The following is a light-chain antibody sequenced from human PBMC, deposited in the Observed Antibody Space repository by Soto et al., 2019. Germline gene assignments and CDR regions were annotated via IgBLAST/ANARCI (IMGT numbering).Light chain of an antibody. Sequence: DIQMTQSPSSLSASVGDRVTITCRASQSVSIYLNWHQQKPGKAPKLLIFTASSLQSGVPSRFSGSGSGTDFTLTISGLQPEDFGTYYCQQSSSSPQTFGQGTKVEIK. CDR2: TAS. CDR3: QQSSSSPQT. J-gene: IGKJ2*01. CDR1: QSVSIY. V-gene: IGKV1-39*01.